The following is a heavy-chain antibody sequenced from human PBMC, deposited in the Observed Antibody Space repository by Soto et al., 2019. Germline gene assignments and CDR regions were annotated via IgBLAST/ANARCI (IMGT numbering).Heavy chain of an antibody. CDR3: AKGRQLVLGGNWFDP. CDR2: ISYDGSNK. CDR1: GVTFSSSG. V-gene: IGHV3-30*18. Sequence: GGSLRLSCAASGVTFSSSGMHWVRQAPGKGLEWVAVISYDGSNKYYADSVKGRFTISRDNSKNTLYLQMNSLRAEDTAVYYCAKGRQLVLGGNWFDPWGQGTLVTVSS. J-gene: IGHJ5*02. D-gene: IGHD6-6*01.